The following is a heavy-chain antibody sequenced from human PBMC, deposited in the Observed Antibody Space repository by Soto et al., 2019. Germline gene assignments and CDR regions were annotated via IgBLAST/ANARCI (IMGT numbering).Heavy chain of an antibody. CDR1: GGSISSYY. CDR3: ARELDFVFCSGYYTTNTNANWFDP. D-gene: IGHD3-3*01. J-gene: IGHJ5*02. CDR2: IYYSGST. Sequence: TLSLTCTVSGGSISSYYWSWIRQPPGKGLEWITNIYYSGSTNYNPSLKSRGTISVDTSKNQFALKRSSVTAADTAVYYCARELDFVFCSGYYTTNTNANWFDPWGQGTLVTVSS. V-gene: IGHV4-59*01.